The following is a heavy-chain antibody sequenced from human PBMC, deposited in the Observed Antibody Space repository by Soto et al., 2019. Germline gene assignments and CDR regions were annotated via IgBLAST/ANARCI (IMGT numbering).Heavy chain of an antibody. D-gene: IGHD3-22*01. Sequence: PSETLSLTCTVSGGSISSGGYYWSWIRQHPGKGLEWIGYIYYSGSTYYNPSLKSRVTISVDTSKNQFSLKLSSVTAADTAVYYCAKYYYDSSGYYSHAFDIWGQGTMVTVSS. V-gene: IGHV4-31*03. CDR3: AKYYYDSSGYYSHAFDI. CDR2: IYYSGST. CDR1: GGSISSGGYY. J-gene: IGHJ3*02.